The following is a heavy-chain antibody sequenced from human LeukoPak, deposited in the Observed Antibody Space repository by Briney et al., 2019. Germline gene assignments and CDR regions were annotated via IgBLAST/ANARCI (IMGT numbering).Heavy chain of an antibody. D-gene: IGHD3-22*01. CDR3: ASLDYYDSGN. J-gene: IGHJ4*02. CDR2: IIPIFGTA. Sequence: SVKVSCKASGGTFSSYAISWVRQAPGQGLEWMGRIIPIFGTANYAQKFQGRVTITTDESTSTAYMELSSLRSEDTAVYYCASLDYYDSGNWGQGTLVTVSS. V-gene: IGHV1-69*05. CDR1: GGTFSSYA.